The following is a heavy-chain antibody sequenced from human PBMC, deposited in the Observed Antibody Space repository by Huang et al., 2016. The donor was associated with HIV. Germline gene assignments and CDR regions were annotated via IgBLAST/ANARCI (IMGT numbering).Heavy chain of an antibody. D-gene: IGHD3-16*01. CDR1: GASFSNYY. CDR2: INHTGIP. Sequence: QVQLQQWGAGLLKPSETLSLTCAVYGASFSNYYWSWIRQPPGKGLGWIGEINHTGIPNYTPSLKSGVTIAVDTYKNQFSLKVNSVTAADTAVYYCARFMSGGGPLDYWGQGTLVTVSS. V-gene: IGHV4-34*01. CDR3: ARFMSGGGPLDY. J-gene: IGHJ4*02.